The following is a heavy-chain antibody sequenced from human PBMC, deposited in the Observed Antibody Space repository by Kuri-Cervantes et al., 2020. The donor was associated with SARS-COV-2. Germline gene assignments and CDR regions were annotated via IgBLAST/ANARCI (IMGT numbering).Heavy chain of an antibody. CDR3: ARLRGITMIVVVFDAFDI. D-gene: IGHD3-22*01. V-gene: IGHV4-39*01. J-gene: IGHJ3*02. CDR2: IYYSGST. CDR1: GGSISSSSYY. Sequence: SETLSLTCTVSGGSISSSSYYWGWIRQHPGKGLEWIGSIYYSGSTYYNPSLKSRVTISVDTSKNQFSLKLSSVTAADTAVYYCARLRGITMIVVVFDAFDIWGQGTMVTVSS.